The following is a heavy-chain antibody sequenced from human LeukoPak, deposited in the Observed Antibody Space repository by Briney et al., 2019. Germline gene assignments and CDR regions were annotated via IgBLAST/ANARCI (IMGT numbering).Heavy chain of an antibody. V-gene: IGHV3-30*18. CDR2: ISYDGGNK. CDR3: AKEHYVILTGYYFPDY. D-gene: IGHD3-9*01. Sequence: GRSLRLSCAAPGFTFSSYGMHWVRQAPGKGLEWVAVISYDGGNKYYADSVKGRFTISRDNSKKTLYLQMNSLRDEDTAVYYCAKEHYVILTGYYFPDYWGQGTLVTVSS. CDR1: GFTFSSYG. J-gene: IGHJ4*02.